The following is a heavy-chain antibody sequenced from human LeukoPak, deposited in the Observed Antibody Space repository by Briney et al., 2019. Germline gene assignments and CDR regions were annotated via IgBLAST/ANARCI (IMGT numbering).Heavy chain of an antibody. CDR3: AKDRRIGETSDAFDI. J-gene: IGHJ3*02. CDR1: GYTFTSYA. D-gene: IGHD3-10*01. V-gene: IGHV1-3*01. Sequence: GASVKVSCKASGYTFTSYAMHWVRQAPGQRLEWMGWINAGNGNTKYSQKFQGRVTMTRDTSTSTVYMEVSSLRSEDTAVYYCAKDRRIGETSDAFDIWGQGTMVTVSS. CDR2: INAGNGNT.